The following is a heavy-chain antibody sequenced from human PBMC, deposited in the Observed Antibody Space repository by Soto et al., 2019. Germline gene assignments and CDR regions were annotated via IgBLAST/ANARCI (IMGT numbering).Heavy chain of an antibody. Sequence: PSETLSLTCTVSGGSISSSSYYWGWIRQPPGKGLEWIGSIYYSGSTYYNPSLKSRVTISVDTSKNQFSLKLSSVTAADTAVYYCASRWDSSGWYDYWGQGTLVTVSS. CDR3: ASRWDSSGWYDY. J-gene: IGHJ4*02. V-gene: IGHV4-39*01. D-gene: IGHD6-19*01. CDR1: GGSISSSSYY. CDR2: IYYSGST.